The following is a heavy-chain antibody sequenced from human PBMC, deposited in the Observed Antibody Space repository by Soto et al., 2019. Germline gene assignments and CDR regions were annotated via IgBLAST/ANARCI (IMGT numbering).Heavy chain of an antibody. J-gene: IGHJ3*02. V-gene: IGHV1-69*13. CDR3: ARDSGIAARGSGLGFDI. CDR2: IIPIFGTA. D-gene: IGHD6-6*01. Sequence: SVKVSFNASEDTFSSYAISWVRQAPGQGLEWMGGIIPIFGTANYAQKFQGRVTITADESTSTAYMELSSLRSEDTAVYYCARDSGIAARGSGLGFDIWGQGTMVTVSS. CDR1: EDTFSSYA.